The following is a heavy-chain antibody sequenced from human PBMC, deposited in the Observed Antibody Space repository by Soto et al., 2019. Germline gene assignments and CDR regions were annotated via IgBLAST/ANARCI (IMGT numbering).Heavy chain of an antibody. J-gene: IGHJ6*02. V-gene: IGHV1-18*04. CDR3: ARDQFYSSSSTYYYRMDV. CDR1: GYTFTSYG. D-gene: IGHD6-6*01. CDR2: ISAYNGNT. Sequence: GASVKVSCKASGYTFTSYGISWVRQAPGQGLEWMGWISAYNGNTNYAQKLQGRVTMTTDTSTSTAYMELRSLRSDDTAVYYCARDQFYSSSSTYYYRMDVWGQGTTVTVSS.